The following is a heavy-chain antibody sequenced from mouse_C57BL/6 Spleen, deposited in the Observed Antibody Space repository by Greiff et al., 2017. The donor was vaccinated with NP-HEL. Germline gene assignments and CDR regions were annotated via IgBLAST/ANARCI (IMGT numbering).Heavy chain of an antibody. V-gene: IGHV1-81*01. CDR2: IYPRSGNT. CDR3: AREKSSYAMDY. D-gene: IGHD6-2*01. J-gene: IGHJ4*01. CDR1: GYTFTSYG. Sequence: QVQLKQSGAELARPGASVKLSCKASGYTFTSYGISWVKQRTGQGLEWIGEIYPRSGNTYYNEKFKGKATLTADKSSSTAYMELRSLTSEDSAVYFCAREKSSYAMDYWGQGTSVTVSS.